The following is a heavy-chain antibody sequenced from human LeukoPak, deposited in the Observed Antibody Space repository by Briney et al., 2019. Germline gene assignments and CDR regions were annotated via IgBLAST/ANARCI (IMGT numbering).Heavy chain of an antibody. CDR2: ISYDGSNK. D-gene: IGHD5-18*01. J-gene: IGHJ4*02. Sequence: GGSLRLSCAASGFTVSSNYMSWVRQAPGKGLEWVAVISYDGSNKYYADSVKGRFTISRDNSKNTLYLQMNSLRAEDTAVYYCARVSRGYSYGPGDYWGQGTLVTVSS. V-gene: IGHV3-30-3*01. CDR1: GFTVSSNY. CDR3: ARVSRGYSYGPGDY.